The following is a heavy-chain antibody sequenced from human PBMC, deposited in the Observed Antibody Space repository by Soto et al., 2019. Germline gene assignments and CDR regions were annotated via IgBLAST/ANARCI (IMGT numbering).Heavy chain of an antibody. CDR3: ALRKTGSYFDY. Sequence: EVQLVESGGGLIQPGGSLRLSCAASEFTVYSNYMSWVRQAPGKGLEWVSVTYTGGTTYYADSVKGRFIISRDNSKNTLYLQMNSLRAEDTAVYYCALRKTGSYFDYWGQGILVTVSS. CDR2: TYTGGTT. V-gene: IGHV3-53*01. CDR1: EFTVYSNY. D-gene: IGHD1-26*01. J-gene: IGHJ4*02.